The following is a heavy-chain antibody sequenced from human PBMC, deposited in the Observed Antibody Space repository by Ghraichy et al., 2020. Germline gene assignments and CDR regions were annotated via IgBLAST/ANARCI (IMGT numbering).Heavy chain of an antibody. Sequence: GGSLRLSCAASGFTVSTYGMSWVRQAPGKGLEWVSGFSGRGGNTEYADSVKGRFVISRDNSKNTLYLQMNSLRAEDTAVYYCAKDHFLDHVSPKGWFDPWGQGTLVTVSS. CDR3: AKDHFLDHVSPKGWFDP. CDR1: GFTVSTYG. CDR2: FSGRGGNT. J-gene: IGHJ5*02. D-gene: IGHD3-16*01. V-gene: IGHV3-23*01.